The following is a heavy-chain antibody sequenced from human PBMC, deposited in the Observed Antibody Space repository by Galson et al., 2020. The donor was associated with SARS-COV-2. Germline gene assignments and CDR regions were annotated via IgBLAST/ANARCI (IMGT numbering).Heavy chain of an antibody. CDR2: INWNGGST. D-gene: IGHD1-26*01. J-gene: IGHJ6*02. CDR1: GFTFDDYG. V-gene: IGHV3-20*04. CDR3: ATFPSGSYSYYYYGMDV. Sequence: GESLKISCAASGFTFDDYGMSWVRQAPGKGLEWVSGINWNGGSTGYADSVKGRFTISRDNAKNSLYLQMNSLRAEDTALYYCATFPSGSYSYYYYGMDVWGQGTTVTVSS.